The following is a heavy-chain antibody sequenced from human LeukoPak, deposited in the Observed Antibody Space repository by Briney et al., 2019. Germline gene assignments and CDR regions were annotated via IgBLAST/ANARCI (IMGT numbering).Heavy chain of an antibody. CDR2: IYYSGST. CDR3: ARGASGIGSYYGSGSYPRLFYFDY. Sequence: SETLSLTCTVSGGSISSYYWSWIRQPPGKGPEWIGYIYYSGSTNYNPSLKSRVTISVDRSKNQFSLKLSSVTAADTAVYYCARGASGIGSYYGSGSYPRLFYFDYWGQGTLVTVSS. V-gene: IGHV4-59*12. D-gene: IGHD3-10*01. CDR1: GGSISSYY. J-gene: IGHJ4*02.